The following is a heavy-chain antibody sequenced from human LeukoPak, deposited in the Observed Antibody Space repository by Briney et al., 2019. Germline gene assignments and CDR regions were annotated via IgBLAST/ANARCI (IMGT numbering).Heavy chain of an antibody. V-gene: IGHV4-38-2*02. D-gene: IGHD3-22*01. CDR3: ASAVWGSGYVYFDY. Sequence: SETLSLTCTVSGYSISSGYYWAWIRQPPGKGLEWIGTIYHSGSTYYNSPLKSRVTISVDTSKNQFSLKLTSVTASDTAVYYCASAVWGSGYVYFDYWGQGILVTVSS. J-gene: IGHJ4*02. CDR2: IYHSGST. CDR1: GYSISSGYY.